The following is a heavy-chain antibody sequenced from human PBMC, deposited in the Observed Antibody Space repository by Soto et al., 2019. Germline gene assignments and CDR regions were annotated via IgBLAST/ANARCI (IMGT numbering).Heavy chain of an antibody. Sequence: GASVKVSCKASGYPFTGYYMHWVRQAPGQGLEWMGWINPNSGGTNYAQKFQGRVTMTRDTSISTAYMELSRLRSDDTAVYYCAREVRDAAAGFEAQTVDWFDPWGQGSLVTVSS. CDR1: GYPFTGYY. V-gene: IGHV1-2*02. CDR2: INPNSGGT. J-gene: IGHJ5*02. CDR3: AREVRDAAAGFEAQTVDWFDP. D-gene: IGHD6-13*01.